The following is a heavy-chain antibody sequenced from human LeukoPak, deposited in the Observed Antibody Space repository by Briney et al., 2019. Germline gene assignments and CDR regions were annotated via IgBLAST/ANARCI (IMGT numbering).Heavy chain of an antibody. V-gene: IGHV1-8*01. CDR2: MNPNSGNT. D-gene: IGHD3-9*01. CDR1: GYTFTSYD. J-gene: IGHJ4*02. Sequence: VASVKVSCKASGYTFTSYDINWVRQATGQGLEWMGWMNPNSGNTGYAQKFQGRVTMTRNTSISTAYMELSSLRSEDTAVYYCARAPLRYFDWLFPFDYWGQGTLVTVSS. CDR3: ARAPLRYFDWLFPFDY.